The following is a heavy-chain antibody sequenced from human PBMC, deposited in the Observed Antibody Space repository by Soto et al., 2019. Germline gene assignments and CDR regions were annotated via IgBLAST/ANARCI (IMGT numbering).Heavy chain of an antibody. CDR1: GFIFSTYG. Sequence: QVQLVESGGGVVQPGRSLRLSCAASGFIFSTYGMHWVRQAPGKGLEWLSVISYDGNNKYYADSVKGRFTISRDNSKNTLWLQMDSLRTEDTAVYYCSKDLILTTITTVGDCGHGTLVTVSS. V-gene: IGHV3-30*18. J-gene: IGHJ4*01. CDR3: SKDLILTTITTVGD. D-gene: IGHD4-17*01. CDR2: ISYDGNNK.